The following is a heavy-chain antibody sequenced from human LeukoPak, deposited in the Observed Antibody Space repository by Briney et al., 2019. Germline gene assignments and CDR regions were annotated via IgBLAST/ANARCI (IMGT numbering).Heavy chain of an antibody. V-gene: IGHV3-23*01. Sequence: GGSLRLSCAASGFSFSAYAMSWVRQAPGKGLEWVSGISGSGGRTYYADSVKGRFTISRDNSKNTLYLQMTSLRTEDTAVYHCAKDSRIAEFPEVRFDYWGQGTLATVSS. J-gene: IGHJ4*02. CDR3: AKDSRIAEFPEVRFDY. CDR1: GFSFSAYA. D-gene: IGHD3-10*01. CDR2: ISGSGGRT.